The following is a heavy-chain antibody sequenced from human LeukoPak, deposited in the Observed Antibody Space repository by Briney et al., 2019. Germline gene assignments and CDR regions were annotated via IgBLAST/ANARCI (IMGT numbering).Heavy chain of an antibody. CDR1: GFTFSNYW. Sequence: GGSLRLSCAASGFTFSNYWMIWVCQAPGKGLEWVCNIKQDGSEKRYADSVRRRFSISRDNAQTSLYLQMNSLRAEDTAVYYCARASDPWLQLTWGQGTLVTVSS. D-gene: IGHD5-24*01. V-gene: IGHV3-7*05. CDR3: ARASDPWLQLT. J-gene: IGHJ5*02. CDR2: IKQDGSEK.